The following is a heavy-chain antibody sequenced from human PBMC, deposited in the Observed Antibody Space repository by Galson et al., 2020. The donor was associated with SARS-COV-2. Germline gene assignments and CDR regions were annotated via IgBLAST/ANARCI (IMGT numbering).Heavy chain of an antibody. CDR1: GFTFSSYN. D-gene: IGHD6-13*01. Sequence: ESLKISCAASGFTFSSYNMNWVRQAPGKGLEWVSFMTSSSTTYYADSVKGRFTISRDNAKNSLYLQMSGLRDDDTALYYCSRGLSSSWPFSDFWGQGALVTVSS. V-gene: IGHV3-48*02. CDR3: SRGLSSSWPFSDF. CDR2: MTSSSTT. J-gene: IGHJ4*02.